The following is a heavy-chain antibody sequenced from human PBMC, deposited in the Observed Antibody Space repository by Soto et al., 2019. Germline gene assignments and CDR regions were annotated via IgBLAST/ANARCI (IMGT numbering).Heavy chain of an antibody. J-gene: IGHJ4*02. CDR1: GGSISSYY. V-gene: IGHV4-59*12. D-gene: IGHD6-19*01. CDR3: ASYETVAGTNYFDY. CDR2: IYYSGST. Sequence: SETLSLTCTVSGGSISSYYWSWIRQPPGKGLEWIGYIYYSGSTNYNPSLKSRVTISVDRSKNQFSLKLSSVTAADTAVYYCASYETVAGTNYFDYWGQGTLVTVSS.